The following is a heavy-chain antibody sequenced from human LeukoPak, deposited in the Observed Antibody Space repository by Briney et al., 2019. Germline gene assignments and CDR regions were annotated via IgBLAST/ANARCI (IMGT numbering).Heavy chain of an antibody. CDR2: IDPSDSYT. J-gene: IGHJ2*01. CDR3: ARSGSEWLVRRYFDL. Sequence: GESLKISCKGSGYSFTSHWISWVRQMPGKGLEWMGRIDPSDSYTNYSPSFQGHVTISADKSISTAYLQWSSLKASDTAMYYCARSGSEWLVRRYFDLWGRGTLVTVSS. D-gene: IGHD6-19*01. CDR1: GYSFTSHW. V-gene: IGHV5-10-1*01.